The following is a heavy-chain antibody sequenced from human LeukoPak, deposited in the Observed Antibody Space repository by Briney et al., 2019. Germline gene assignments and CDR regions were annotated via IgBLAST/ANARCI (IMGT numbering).Heavy chain of an antibody. D-gene: IGHD1-20*01. V-gene: IGHV1-2*02. Sequence: GASVKVSCKASGYTFTDYYMHWVRQAPGQGLEWMGWINPNSGGTNYAQRFQGRVTMTRDTSISTAYMELSRLRSDDTAVYYCARDPRLRNNWRETNWFDPWGQGTLVTVSS. J-gene: IGHJ5*02. CDR1: GYTFTDYY. CDR3: ARDPRLRNNWRETNWFDP. CDR2: INPNSGGT.